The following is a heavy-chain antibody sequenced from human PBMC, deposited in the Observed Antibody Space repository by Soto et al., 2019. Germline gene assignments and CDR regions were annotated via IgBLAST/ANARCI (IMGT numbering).Heavy chain of an antibody. V-gene: IGHV3-23*01. J-gene: IGHJ4*02. CDR2: ITGSGSNK. CDR3: AKGSFNFDY. Sequence: GGSLRLSCAASGFTFSSYGMHWVRQAPGKGLEWVSAITGSGSNKYYADSVKGRFTISRDNSKNTLHLQMNSLRAEDTAVYYCAKGSFNFDYWGQGILVTVSS. D-gene: IGHD1-26*01. CDR1: GFTFSSYG.